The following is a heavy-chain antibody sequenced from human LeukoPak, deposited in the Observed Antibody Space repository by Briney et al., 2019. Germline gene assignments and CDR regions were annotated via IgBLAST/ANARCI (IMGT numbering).Heavy chain of an antibody. CDR2: IIPIFGRP. CDR3: ARGGGNYNWFDP. J-gene: IGHJ5*02. CDR1: GGTFSSEA. Sequence: ASVKVSCKASGGTFSSEAFIWVRQAPGQGLEWMGGIIPIFGRPDYAQKFQDIVTITTDESTNTVYMELSSLRSEDTAVYYCARGGGNYNWFDPWGQGTLVTVSS. V-gene: IGHV1-69*05. D-gene: IGHD4-23*01.